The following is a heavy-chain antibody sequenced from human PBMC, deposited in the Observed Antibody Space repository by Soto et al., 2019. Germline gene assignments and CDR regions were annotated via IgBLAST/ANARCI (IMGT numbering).Heavy chain of an antibody. CDR2: IDWDDHK. CDR3: SRTYDSPVPDAFDI. CDR1: GFSLSTSGMC. J-gene: IGHJ3*02. D-gene: IGHD3-22*01. V-gene: IGHV2-70*01. Sequence: SGPTLVHPTQTLTLTCTFPGFSLSTSGMCVSWIRQPPRKPLEWLALIDWDDHKYYITSLKTRITISNNTTKNQVVLTMTNMDPVDTATYYCSRTYDSPVPDAFDIWGQGTMVTVSS.